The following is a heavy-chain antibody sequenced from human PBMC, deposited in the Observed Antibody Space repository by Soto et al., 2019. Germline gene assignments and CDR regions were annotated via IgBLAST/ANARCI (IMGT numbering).Heavy chain of an antibody. CDR3: AKWYSSGWYASEPLCVNYYYGVDV. V-gene: IGHV3-23*01. CDR1: GFTFSSYA. CDR2: ISGSGGST. Sequence: GWSLRLSCAASGFTFSSYAMSWVRQAPGKGLEWVSAISGSGGSTYYADSVKGRFTISRDNSKSTLYLQMNSLRAEDTAVYYCAKWYSSGWYASEPLCVNYYYGVDVWDQGTTVSVPS. D-gene: IGHD6-19*01. J-gene: IGHJ6*02.